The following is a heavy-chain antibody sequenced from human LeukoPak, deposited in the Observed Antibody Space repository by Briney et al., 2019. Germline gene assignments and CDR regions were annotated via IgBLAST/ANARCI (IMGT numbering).Heavy chain of an antibody. D-gene: IGHD2-2*01. CDR2: ISWNSGSI. V-gene: IGHV3-9*01. CDR3: AKAPARYCSSTSCYFYFDY. J-gene: IGHJ4*02. Sequence: PGRSLRLSCAASGFTFDDYAMHWVRQAPGKGLEWVSGISWNSGSIGYADSVKGRFTISRDNAKSSLYLQMNSLRAEDTALYYCAKAPARYCSSTSCYFYFDYWGQGTLVTVSS. CDR1: GFTFDDYA.